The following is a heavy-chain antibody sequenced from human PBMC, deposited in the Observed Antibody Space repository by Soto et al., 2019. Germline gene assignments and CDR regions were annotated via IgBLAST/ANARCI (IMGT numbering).Heavy chain of an antibody. Sequence: GGSLRLSCAASGFTFSSYARSWVRQAPGKGLEWVSAISGSGGSTYYADSVKGRFTISRDNSKNTLYLQMNSLRAEDTAVYYCANLDGLSGGSGEYGMDVWGQGTTVTVYS. CDR3: ANLDGLSGGSGEYGMDV. V-gene: IGHV3-23*01. J-gene: IGHJ6*02. CDR2: ISGSGGST. D-gene: IGHD3-10*01. CDR1: GFTFSSYA.